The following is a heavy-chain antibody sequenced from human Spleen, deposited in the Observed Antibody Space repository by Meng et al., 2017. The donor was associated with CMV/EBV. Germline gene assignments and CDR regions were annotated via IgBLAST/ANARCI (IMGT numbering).Heavy chain of an antibody. CDR2: ITGAGST. CDR1: GFTFSDYA. J-gene: IGHJ4*02. D-gene: IGHD3-3*01. V-gene: IGHV3-23*01. Sequence: GESLKISCAASGFTFSDYAMTWARQAPGKGLEWVSTITGAGSTYYADSVKGRFTISRDNSKNTLNLQMNSLRAEDTAVYYCAKSGVDYDFWGTYYPNEGYYFDYWGQGTLVTVSS. CDR3: AKSGVDYDFWGTYYPNEGYYFDY.